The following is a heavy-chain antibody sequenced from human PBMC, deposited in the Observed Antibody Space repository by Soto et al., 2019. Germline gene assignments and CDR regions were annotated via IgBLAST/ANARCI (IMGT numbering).Heavy chain of an antibody. CDR2: VFHTGTT. Sequence: QVQLQESGPGLVKPSGTLSLTCAVSGDSVSSPYYWCWVRQPPGKGLEWIGEVFHTGTTSYNPSLRSRVTISMDKSNNQFSLDLSSVTDADTAVYYCARSAGWYAVHSWGPGTLVIVSS. CDR1: GDSVSSPYY. J-gene: IGHJ4*02. D-gene: IGHD6-19*01. CDR3: ARSAGWYAVHS. V-gene: IGHV4-4*02.